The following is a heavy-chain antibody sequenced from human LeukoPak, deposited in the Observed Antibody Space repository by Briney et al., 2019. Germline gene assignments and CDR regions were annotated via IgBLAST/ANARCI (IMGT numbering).Heavy chain of an antibody. CDR3: ARGLIVPSTIFDY. V-gene: IGHV4-30-2*01. D-gene: IGHD2-2*01. CDR1: GDSISSGTYS. CDR2: ISHSGGT. Sequence: SETLSLTCAVAGDSISSGTYSWTWIRQPPGKGLEWIGFISHSGGTYYNPSLKSRVTMSVDRSEHQFSLKLSSVTAADTAVYYCARGLIVPSTIFDYWGQGALVTVSS. J-gene: IGHJ4*02.